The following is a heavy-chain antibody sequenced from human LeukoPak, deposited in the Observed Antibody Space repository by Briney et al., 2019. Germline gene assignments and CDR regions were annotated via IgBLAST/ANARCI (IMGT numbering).Heavy chain of an antibody. CDR1: GGSISSYY. J-gene: IGHJ4*02. CDR2: IHYSGST. D-gene: IGHD3-10*01. CDR3: ARLTNYGSGNYYNDY. V-gene: IGHV4-59*13. Sequence: SETPSLTCTVSGGSISSYYWSWIRQPPGKGLEWIGYIHYSGSTSYNPSLRSRVTISVDTSKNQFSLKLSSVTAADTAVYYCARLTNYGSGNYYNDYWGQGTLVTVSS.